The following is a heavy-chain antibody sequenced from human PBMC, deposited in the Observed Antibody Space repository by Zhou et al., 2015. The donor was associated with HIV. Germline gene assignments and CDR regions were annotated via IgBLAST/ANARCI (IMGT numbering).Heavy chain of an antibody. CDR3: ARDRGEYYDFWSGYYDAFDI. D-gene: IGHD3-3*01. J-gene: IGHJ3*02. V-gene: IGHV1-69*12. CDR2: IIPIFGTA. CDR1: GGTFSSYA. Sequence: QVQLVQSGAEVKKPGSSVKVSCQASGGTFSSYAISWVRQAPGQGLEWMGGIIPIFGTANYAQKFQGRVTITADESTSTAYMELSSLRSEDTAVYYCARDRGEYYDFWSGYYDAFDIWGQGTMVTVSS.